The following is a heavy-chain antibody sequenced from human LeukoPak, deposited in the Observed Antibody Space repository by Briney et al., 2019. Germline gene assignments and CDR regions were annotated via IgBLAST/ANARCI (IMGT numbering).Heavy chain of an antibody. D-gene: IGHD1-7*01. CDR1: GGSISSYY. Sequence: PSETLSLTCTVSGGSISSYYWSWIRQPPGKGLEWIGYIYYSGSTNYNPSLKSRVTISVDTSKNQFSLKLSSVTAADTAVYYCAREINWNYPLRYWFDPWGQGTLVTVSS. CDR2: IYYSGST. V-gene: IGHV4-59*01. CDR3: AREINWNYPLRYWFDP. J-gene: IGHJ5*02.